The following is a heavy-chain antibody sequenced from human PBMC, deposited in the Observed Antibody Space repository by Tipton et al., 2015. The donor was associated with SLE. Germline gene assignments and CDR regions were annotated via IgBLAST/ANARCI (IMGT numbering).Heavy chain of an antibody. CDR2: IYHSGST. D-gene: IGHD6-13*01. CDR1: GGSISSGGYS. CDR3: ARVMGSGIAASDGYFDY. V-gene: IGHV4-30-2*01. Sequence: TLSLTCTVSGGSISSGGYSWSWIRQPPGKGLEWIGYIYHSGSTYYNPSLKSRVTISVNRSKNQFSLKLSSVTAADTAVYYCARVMGSGIAASDGYFDYWGQGTLVTVSS. J-gene: IGHJ4*02.